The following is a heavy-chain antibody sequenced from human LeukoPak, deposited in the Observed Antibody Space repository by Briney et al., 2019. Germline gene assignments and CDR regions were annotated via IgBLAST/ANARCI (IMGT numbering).Heavy chain of an antibody. J-gene: IGHJ4*02. V-gene: IGHV6-1*01. CDR2: TYYRSKWYN. D-gene: IGHD6-19*01. Sequence: SQTLSLTCAISGDSVFSNSATWNWIRQSPSRDLEWLGRTYYRSKWYNDYAVSVRSRTTINPDTSKNQFSLQLNSVTPDDTAVYYCVRECEGCGWPFDYWGQGTLVTVSS. CDR3: VRECEGCGWPFDY. CDR1: GDSVFSNSAT.